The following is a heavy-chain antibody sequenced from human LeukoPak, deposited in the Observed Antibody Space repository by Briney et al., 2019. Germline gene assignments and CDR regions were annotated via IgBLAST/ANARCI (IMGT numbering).Heavy chain of an antibody. CDR1: GFPFSGSV. J-gene: IGHJ5*02. V-gene: IGHV3-73*01. Sequence: GGSLKLSCAASGFPFSGSVIHWVRQSSGKGLEWVGQFDKKDKGYATATAYAASVKGRFTISRDDSINTAYLQMKSLKTEDTALYYCTRDSGTYNWFDPWGQGTLVTVSS. CDR2: FDKKDKGYATAT. CDR3: TRDSGTYNWFDP. D-gene: IGHD1-26*01.